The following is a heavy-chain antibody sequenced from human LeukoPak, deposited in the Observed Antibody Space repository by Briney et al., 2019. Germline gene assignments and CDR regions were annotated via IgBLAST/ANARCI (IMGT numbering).Heavy chain of an antibody. D-gene: IGHD1-1*01. V-gene: IGHV3-66*01. CDR3: ARETGVYYFDY. J-gene: IGHJ4*02. CDR2: IYSGGST. CDR1: GFTVSSNY. Sequence: GGSLRLSCAASGFTVSSNYMSWVRQAPGKGLEWVSVIYSGGSTYYADSVKGRFTISRDNSKNTLYLQMNSLRAEDTAVYYCARETGVYYFDYWGQGTLVTVPS.